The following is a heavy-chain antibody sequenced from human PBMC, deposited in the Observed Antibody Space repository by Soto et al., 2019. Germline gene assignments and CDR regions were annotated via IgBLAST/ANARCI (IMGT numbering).Heavy chain of an antibody. Sequence: QVHLVESGGGVVQPGTSLRLSCAASGFTFTNYAMNWVRQAPGKGLEWVAVISFDGTHKFYADSVKGRVTISRDNSNNMVYLQMNSLRPEDSAVYYCARALSGTVTHYTTDYWGQGTRVTVSS. CDR3: ARALSGTVTHYTTDY. V-gene: IGHV3-30-3*01. J-gene: IGHJ4*02. CDR2: ISFDGTHK. D-gene: IGHD4-17*01. CDR1: GFTFTNYA.